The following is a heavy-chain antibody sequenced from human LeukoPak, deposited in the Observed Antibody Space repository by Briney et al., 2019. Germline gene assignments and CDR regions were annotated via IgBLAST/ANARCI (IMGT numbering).Heavy chain of an antibody. D-gene: IGHD3-10*01. CDR1: GGSFSGYY. Sequence: SETLSLTCAVYGGSFSGYYWSWIRQPPGKGLEWIGEINHSGSTNYNPSLKSRVTISVDTSKNQFSLKLSSVTAADTAVYYCARGRLYYYGSGSYRPLDYWGQGTLVAVSS. V-gene: IGHV4-34*01. CDR2: INHSGST. CDR3: ARGRLYYYGSGSYRPLDY. J-gene: IGHJ4*02.